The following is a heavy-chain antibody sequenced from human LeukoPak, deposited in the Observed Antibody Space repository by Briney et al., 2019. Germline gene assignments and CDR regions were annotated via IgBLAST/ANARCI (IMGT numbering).Heavy chain of an antibody. V-gene: IGHV3-48*02. CDR2: INHNAEMI. CDR1: GFTFSSYA. CDR3: ARDHDWAFDL. Sequence: GGSLRLSCAASGFTFSSYAMSWVRQAPGKGLEWIAYINHNAEMIFYPDFVKGRFSISRDNAKNSLYLQMNALRYEDTAIYYCARDHDWAFDLWGQGTLVTVSS. D-gene: IGHD3-9*01. J-gene: IGHJ4*02.